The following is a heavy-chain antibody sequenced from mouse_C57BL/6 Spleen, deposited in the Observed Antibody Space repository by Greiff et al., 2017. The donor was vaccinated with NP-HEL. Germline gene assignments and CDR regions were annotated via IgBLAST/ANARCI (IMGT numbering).Heavy chain of an antibody. V-gene: IGHV2-4*01. D-gene: IGHD1-1*01. CDR1: GFSLTSYG. CDR2: IWSGGST. J-gene: IGHJ4*01. CDR3: ATHYGSSPYYAMDY. Sequence: QVQLQQSGPGLVQPSQSLSITCTVSGFSLTSYGVHWVRQPPGKGLEWLGVIWSGGSTDYNAAFISRLSISKDNSKSQVFFKMNSLQADDTAIYYCATHYGSSPYYAMDYWGQGTSVTVSS.